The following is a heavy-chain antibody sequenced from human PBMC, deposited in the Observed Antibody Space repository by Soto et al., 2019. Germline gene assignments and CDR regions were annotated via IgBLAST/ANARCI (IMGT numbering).Heavy chain of an antibody. CDR1: GGSISSYY. CDR3: ARVSKGPPSSSCFGYYYYYGMDV. D-gene: IGHD6-13*01. J-gene: IGHJ6*02. Sequence: SETLSLTCTVSGGSISSYYWSLIRQPAGKGLEWIGRIYTSGSTNYNPSLKSRVTMSVDTSKNQFSLKLSSVTAADTAVYYCARVSKGPPSSSCFGYYYYYGMDVWAQGTTVTVSS. CDR2: IYTSGST. V-gene: IGHV4-4*07.